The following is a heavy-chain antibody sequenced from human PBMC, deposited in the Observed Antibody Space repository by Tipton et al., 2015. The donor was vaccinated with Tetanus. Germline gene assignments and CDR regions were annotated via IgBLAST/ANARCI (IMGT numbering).Heavy chain of an antibody. CDR1: GGSISNHY. CDR2: IKRDGTEK. V-gene: IGHV3-7*01. Sequence: GLVKPSETLSLTCTVSGGSISNHYWSWIRQPPGKGLEWVANIKRDGTEKNYVDSVKGRFTISRDNAKNSLFLQMNSLRDEDTAVYYCVNFATSWGQGTLVTVSS. J-gene: IGHJ5*02. CDR3: VNFATS.